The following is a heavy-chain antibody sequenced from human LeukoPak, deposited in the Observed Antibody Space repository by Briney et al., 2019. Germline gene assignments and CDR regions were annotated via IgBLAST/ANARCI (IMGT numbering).Heavy chain of an antibody. D-gene: IGHD3-22*01. CDR3: ARGGYYDSSGYPADY. J-gene: IGHJ4*02. Sequence: GGSLRLSCAASGFTFSDHYMDWVRQAPGKGLEWVGRTRNKANSYTTEYAASVKGRFTISRDDSKNSLYLQMNSLKTEDTAVYYCARGGYYDSSGYPADYWGQGTLVTVSS. V-gene: IGHV3-72*01. CDR2: TRNKANSYTT. CDR1: GFTFSDHY.